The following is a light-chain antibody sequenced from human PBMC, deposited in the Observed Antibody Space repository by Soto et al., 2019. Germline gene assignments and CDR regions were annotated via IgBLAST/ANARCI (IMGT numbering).Light chain of an antibody. V-gene: IGKV3-20*01. CDR2: GAS. CDR1: QSLSSSY. Sequence: EIVLTQSPGTLSLSPGERATLSCRASQSLSSSYLAWYQQKPGQAPRLLIYGASSRATGIPDRFSGSGSGTDFTLTISRLEPEDFAVYYCQQYGSSPPYTFGQGTKREIK. CDR3: QQYGSSPPYT. J-gene: IGKJ2*01.